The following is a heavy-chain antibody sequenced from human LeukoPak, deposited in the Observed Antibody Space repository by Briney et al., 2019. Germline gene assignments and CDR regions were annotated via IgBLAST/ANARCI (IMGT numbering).Heavy chain of an antibody. CDR1: GFTFDDYA. D-gene: IGHD3-3*01. CDR2: ISWNSGRI. V-gene: IGHV3-9*01. J-gene: IGHJ3*02. Sequence: GGSLRLSCAASGFTFDDYAMHWVRQAPGKGLEWVSGISWNSGRIGYADSVKGRFTISRDNAKNSLYLQMNSLRAEDTALYYCAKDSLRFLEWTYDAFDIWGRGTMVTVSS. CDR3: AKDSLRFLEWTYDAFDI.